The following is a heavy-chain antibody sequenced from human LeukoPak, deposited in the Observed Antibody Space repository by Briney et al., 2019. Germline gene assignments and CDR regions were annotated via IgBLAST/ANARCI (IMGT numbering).Heavy chain of an antibody. V-gene: IGHV3-23*01. Sequence: GGSLRLSCAASGFTFSSYSMNWVRQAPGKGLEWVSAISGSGGSTYYADSVKGRFTISRDNSKNTLYLQMNSLRAEDTAVYYCAKGVSGSSTSCSYWGQGTLVTVSS. D-gene: IGHD2-2*01. J-gene: IGHJ4*02. CDR1: GFTFSSYS. CDR3: AKGVSGSSTSCSY. CDR2: ISGSGGST.